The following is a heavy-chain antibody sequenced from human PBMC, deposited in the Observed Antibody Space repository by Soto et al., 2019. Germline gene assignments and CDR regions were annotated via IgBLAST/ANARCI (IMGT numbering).Heavy chain of an antibody. CDR3: ARRHSSGWYDYYYGMDV. Sequence: QVQLVQSGAEVKKPGASVKVSCKASGYTFTSYDINWVRQATGQGLEWMGWMNPNSGNTGYAQKFLGRRSITWNTAIIPAYMERSSLKSEDTAVYYCARRHSSGWYDYYYGMDVWGQGTTVTVSS. CDR1: GYTFTSYD. D-gene: IGHD6-19*01. V-gene: IGHV1-8*01. CDR2: MNPNSGNT. J-gene: IGHJ6*02.